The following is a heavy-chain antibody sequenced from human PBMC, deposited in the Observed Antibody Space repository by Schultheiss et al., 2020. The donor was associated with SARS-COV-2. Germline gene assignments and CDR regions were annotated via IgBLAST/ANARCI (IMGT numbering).Heavy chain of an antibody. Sequence: SQTLSLTCTVSGGSISSGGYYWSWIRQHPGKGLEWIGYIYYSGSTYYNPSLKSRVTISVDTSKNQFSLQLNSVTPEDAAVYYCARVNSASGFYFEYWGQGTLVTVSS. CDR2: IYYSGST. V-gene: IGHV4-31*03. CDR1: GGSISSGGYY. D-gene: IGHD3-10*01. CDR3: ARVNSASGFYFEY. J-gene: IGHJ4*02.